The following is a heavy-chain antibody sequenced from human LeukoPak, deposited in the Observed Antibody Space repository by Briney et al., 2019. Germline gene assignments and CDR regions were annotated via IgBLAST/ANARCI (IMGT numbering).Heavy chain of an antibody. D-gene: IGHD6-19*01. CDR3: ARDRGSSGWYEFDY. CDR1: GFTSGTYW. J-gene: IGHJ4*02. V-gene: IGHV3-7*01. Sequence: PGGSLRLSCAASGFTSGTYWMSWVRQAPGKGLGWVANIKQDGSEKYYVDSVRGRFTISRENAKNSLYLQMNSLRAEDTAVYYCARDRGSSGWYEFDYWGQGALVTVSS. CDR2: IKQDGSEK.